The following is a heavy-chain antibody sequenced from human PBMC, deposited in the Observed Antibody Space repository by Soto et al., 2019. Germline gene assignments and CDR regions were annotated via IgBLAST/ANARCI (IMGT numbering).Heavy chain of an antibody. CDR1: GFTFSSYA. Sequence: GGSLRLSCAPSGFTFSSYAMDWVRQAPGKGLEWVGRIRRKANSYTTEYAASVKGRFTISRDDSKNSLYLQMNSLKSEDTAVYYCAMLGGWSGGSSGMDVWGQGTTVTVSS. D-gene: IGHD6-19*01. CDR3: AMLGGWSGGSSGMDV. CDR2: IRRKANSYTT. V-gene: IGHV3-72*01. J-gene: IGHJ6*02.